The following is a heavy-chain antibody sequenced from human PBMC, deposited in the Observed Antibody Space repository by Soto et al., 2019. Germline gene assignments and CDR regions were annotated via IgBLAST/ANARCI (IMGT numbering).Heavy chain of an antibody. J-gene: IGHJ4*02. Sequence: ESGGGVVQPGGSLRLSCAASGFTFSSYAMHWVRQAPGKGLEWMAVISYDGSKKYYAASVKGRFTISRDNSKNTLYLQLNSLRTDERAVYYCSRALPYGSGSHPPGYWGQGTLVTVSS. CDR2: ISYDGSKK. V-gene: IGHV3-30-3*01. CDR3: SRALPYGSGSHPPGY. D-gene: IGHD3-10*01. CDR1: GFTFSSYA.